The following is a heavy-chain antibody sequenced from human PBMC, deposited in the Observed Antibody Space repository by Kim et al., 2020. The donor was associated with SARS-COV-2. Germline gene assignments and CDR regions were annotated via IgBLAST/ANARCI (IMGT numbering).Heavy chain of an antibody. J-gene: IGHJ6*02. CDR2: ISGSATGGIT. CDR1: GFTFSIYG. CDR3: ENHESGRNV. D-gene: IGHD1-1*01. V-gene: IGHV3-23*01. Sequence: GGSLRLSCAASGFTFSIYGLSWARQAPGKGPEWVSSISGSATGGITNQADSVKGRFTISRDNSKNTVYLQMNTLRAEDTAIYYCENHESGRNVWGQGTTAPVSS.